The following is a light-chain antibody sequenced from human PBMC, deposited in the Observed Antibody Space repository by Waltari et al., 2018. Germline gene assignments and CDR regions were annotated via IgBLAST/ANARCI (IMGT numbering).Light chain of an antibody. CDR3: NTRDISGDHLV. Sequence: SSEMTQEPAVSVALGQTVRITCQGGGLRTFSPNWYQQKPGQAPLLVIYDDDNRPSGIPDRFSGSRSGNTAFLTISGAQAEDEADYYCNTRDISGDHLVFGSGTKVTVL. CDR1: GLRTFS. V-gene: IGLV3-19*01. CDR2: DDD. J-gene: IGLJ1*01.